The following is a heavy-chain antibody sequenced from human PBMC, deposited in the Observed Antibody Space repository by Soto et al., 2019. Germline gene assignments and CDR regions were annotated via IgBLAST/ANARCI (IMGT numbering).Heavy chain of an antibody. V-gene: IGHV1-69*13. D-gene: IGHD6-19*01. J-gene: IGHJ5*02. Sequence: ASVKVSCKASGGTFSSYAISWVRQAPGQGLEWMGGIIPIFGTANYAQKFQGRVTITADESTSTAYMELSSLRSEDTAVYYCARVWYSSGPSPPPWFDPWGQGTLVTVSS. CDR1: GGTFSSYA. CDR3: ARVWYSSGPSPPPWFDP. CDR2: IIPIFGTA.